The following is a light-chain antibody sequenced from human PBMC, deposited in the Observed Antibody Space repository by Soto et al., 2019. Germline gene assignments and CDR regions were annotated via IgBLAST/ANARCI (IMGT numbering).Light chain of an antibody. CDR1: SSDVGGYNY. V-gene: IGLV2-14*01. J-gene: IGLJ1*01. CDR2: DVS. Sequence: QSALTQPASVSGSPGQSITISCTGTSSDVGGYNYVSWYQQHPGKAPKLMIYDVSDRPSGVSNRFSGSKSGNTASLTISGLQAEDEADYYCSSYTSGFYVFGTGTKRTVL. CDR3: SSYTSGFYV.